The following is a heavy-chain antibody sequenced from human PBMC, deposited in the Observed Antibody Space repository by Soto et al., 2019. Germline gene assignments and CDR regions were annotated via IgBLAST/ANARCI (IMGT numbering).Heavy chain of an antibody. CDR2: ISTYNGNT. D-gene: IGHD6-13*01. J-gene: IGHJ4*02. Sequence: QVQLVQSGGEVKKPGASVKVSCKATGYTFITYSITWVRQAPGQGLEWMGWISTYNGNTKYAQNLQGRVTLTTDTSTSTAYLEMRSLRSDYTAIYYCAREGAHSTGWYDYFDQWGQGTLVTVSS. CDR3: AREGAHSTGWYDYFDQ. CDR1: GYTFITYS. V-gene: IGHV1-18*04.